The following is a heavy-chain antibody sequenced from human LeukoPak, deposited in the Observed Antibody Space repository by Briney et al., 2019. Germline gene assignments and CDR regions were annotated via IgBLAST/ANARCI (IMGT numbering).Heavy chain of an antibody. D-gene: IGHD2-21*01. V-gene: IGHV4-39*07. Sequence: SETLSLTCTVSGGSISSSSYYWGWIRQPPGKGLEWIGSIYFSGSTYYNPSLKSRVTISVDTSKNQFSLKLSSVTAADTAVYYCARNSWSLNWFDPWGQGTLVTVSS. CDR2: IYFSGST. J-gene: IGHJ5*02. CDR1: GGSISSSSYY. CDR3: ARNSWSLNWFDP.